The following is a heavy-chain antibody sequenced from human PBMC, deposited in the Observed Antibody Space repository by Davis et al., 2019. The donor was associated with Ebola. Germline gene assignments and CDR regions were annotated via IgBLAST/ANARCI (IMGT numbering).Heavy chain of an antibody. Sequence: GESLKISCAASGFTFSSYAMSWVRQAPGKGLEWVSAISGSGGSTYYADSVKGRFTISRDNSKNTLYLQMNSLRAEDTAVYYCARDLSDGPGTTNYYYYYMDVWGKGTTVTVSS. J-gene: IGHJ6*03. CDR1: GFTFSSYA. D-gene: IGHD1-7*01. V-gene: IGHV3-23*01. CDR3: ARDLSDGPGTTNYYYYYMDV. CDR2: ISGSGGST.